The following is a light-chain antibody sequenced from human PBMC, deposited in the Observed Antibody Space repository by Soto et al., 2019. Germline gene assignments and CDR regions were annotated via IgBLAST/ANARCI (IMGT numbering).Light chain of an antibody. CDR1: QSVSSSY. J-gene: IGKJ2*01. V-gene: IGKV3-20*01. CDR2: GAS. Sequence: ESVLTQSPGTLSLSPGERATLSCRASQSVSSSYLAWYQQKPGQAPRLLIYGASSRATGIPDRFSGSGSGTDFTLTISRLEPEGFAVYYCQQYGSSPRTFGQGTKLEIK. CDR3: QQYGSSPRT.